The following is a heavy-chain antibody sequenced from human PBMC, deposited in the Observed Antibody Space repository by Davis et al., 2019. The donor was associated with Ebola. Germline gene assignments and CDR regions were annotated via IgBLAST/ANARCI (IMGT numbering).Heavy chain of an antibody. CDR2: IYSGGST. V-gene: IGHV3-66*01. J-gene: IGHJ6*02. D-gene: IGHD4-11*01. CDR1: GFTVSSNY. Sequence: GGSLRLSCAVSGFTVSSNYMSWVRQAPGKGLEWVSVIYSGGSTYYADSVKGRFTISRDNSKNTLYLQMNSLRAEDTAVYYCARVPSTVTYYYYGMDVWGQGTTVTVSS. CDR3: ARVPSTVTYYYYGMDV.